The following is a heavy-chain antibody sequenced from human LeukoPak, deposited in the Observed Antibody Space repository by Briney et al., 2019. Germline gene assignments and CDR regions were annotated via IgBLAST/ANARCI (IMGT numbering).Heavy chain of an antibody. Sequence: GASVTVSCTASGYTFTSYYMHWVRQAPGQGLEWMGIINPSGGSTSYAQTFQGRVTMTRDMSTSTVYMELSSLRSEDTAVYYCARIAGYDYGGYWGQGTLVTVSS. CDR2: INPSGGST. V-gene: IGHV1-46*01. CDR3: ARIAGYDYGGY. J-gene: IGHJ4*02. D-gene: IGHD5-12*01. CDR1: GYTFTSYY.